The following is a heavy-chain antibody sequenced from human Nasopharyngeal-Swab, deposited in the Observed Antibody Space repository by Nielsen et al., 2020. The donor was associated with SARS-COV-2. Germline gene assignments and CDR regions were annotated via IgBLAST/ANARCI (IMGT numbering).Heavy chain of an antibody. CDR3: VRRAFSASYFYFDY. J-gene: IGHJ4*02. CDR1: GYIFTSYW. Sequence: GESLKISCKGSGYIFTSYWIGWVRQMPGKGLEWMGIIYPADSDSRYSLSFQGQVSISVDKSISTAYLQWNTLKASDTAIYYCVRRAFSASYFYFDYWGPGTLVIVSS. CDR2: IYPADSDS. D-gene: IGHD1-26*01. V-gene: IGHV5-51*01.